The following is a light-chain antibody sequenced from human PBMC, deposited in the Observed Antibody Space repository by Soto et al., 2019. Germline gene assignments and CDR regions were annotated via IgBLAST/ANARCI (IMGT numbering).Light chain of an antibody. CDR3: QQSYITPPIT. CDR1: QSISSY. V-gene: IGKV1-39*01. CDR2: AAS. J-gene: IGKJ5*01. Sequence: DIQVTQSPSSLSASVGDRVTITCRASQSISSYLNWYQQKPGKAPKLLIYAASRLQSGVPSRFSGSGSGTDFTLTISSLQPEDFATYYCQQSYITPPITFGQGTRLEIK.